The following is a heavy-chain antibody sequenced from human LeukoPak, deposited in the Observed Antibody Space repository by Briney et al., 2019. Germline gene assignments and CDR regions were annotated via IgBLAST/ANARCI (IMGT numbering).Heavy chain of an antibody. V-gene: IGHV3-64*04. CDR3: VGDQLQSYYFNY. CDR1: GFTFSTYA. CDR2: ISSSGGRT. J-gene: IGHJ4*02. Sequence: GGSLRLSCSASGFTFSTYAMHWVRQAPGKGLEYVSSISSSGGRTYYADSVKGRFTTSRDNPKNTLYLQMNSLRAEDTAVYYCVGDQLQSYYFNYWGQGTLVTVSS. D-gene: IGHD4-11*01.